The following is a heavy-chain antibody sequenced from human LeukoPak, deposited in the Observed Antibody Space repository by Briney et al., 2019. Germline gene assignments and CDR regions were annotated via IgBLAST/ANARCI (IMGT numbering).Heavy chain of an antibody. Sequence: LGASVMVSCKASGYTFTSYDINWVRQATGQGLEWMGWMNPNSGNTGYAQKFQGRVTMTRNTSISTAYMELSSLRSEDTAVYYCARVRAMITFGGVIDHFDYWGQGTLVTVSS. D-gene: IGHD3-16*02. V-gene: IGHV1-8*01. CDR1: GYTFTSYD. CDR3: ARVRAMITFGGVIDHFDY. J-gene: IGHJ4*02. CDR2: MNPNSGNT.